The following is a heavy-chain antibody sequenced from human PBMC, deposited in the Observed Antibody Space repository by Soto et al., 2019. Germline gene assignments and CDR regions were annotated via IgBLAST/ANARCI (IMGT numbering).Heavy chain of an antibody. CDR1: GFTFSSYS. J-gene: IGHJ4*02. D-gene: IGHD3-22*01. CDR3: ARSSESGGYSHFDY. Sequence: PGGSLRLSCAASGFTFSSYSMNWVRQAPGKGLEWVSSISSSSSYIYYADSVKGRFTISRDNAKNSLYLQMNSLRAEDTAVYYCARSSESGGYSHFDYWGQGTLVTVSS. V-gene: IGHV3-21*01. CDR2: ISSSSSYI.